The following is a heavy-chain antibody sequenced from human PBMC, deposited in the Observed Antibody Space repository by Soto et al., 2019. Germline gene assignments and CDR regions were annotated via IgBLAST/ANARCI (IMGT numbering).Heavy chain of an antibody. V-gene: IGHV4-28*01. J-gene: IGHJ4*02. Sequence: PSETLSLTCAVSRHSIDGSNWWGWIRQPPGKGLEWIGYIYYTGGTYYNPSLKSRVTMSVDTTQNQFSLRLTSVTAVDTAVYSYARKPTSHCYFDYGGQGPLVTVSS. D-gene: IGHD2-2*01. CDR1: RHSIDGSNW. CDR3: ARKPTSHCYFDY. CDR2: IYYTGGT.